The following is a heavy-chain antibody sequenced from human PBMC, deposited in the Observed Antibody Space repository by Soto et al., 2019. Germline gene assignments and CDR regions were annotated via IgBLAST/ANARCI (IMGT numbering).Heavy chain of an antibody. V-gene: IGHV4-39*01. Sequence: SETLSLTCTVSGISVSTSDYYWGWVRQPPGKGLDWIGNIYYSGSTFYNPSLRSRVTLSVDTSKNQFSLRLNSVTVADTAVYFFAGFVVPASRNSDFDYWGQGTLVTVSS. J-gene: IGHJ4*02. CDR1: GISVSTSDYY. CDR3: AGFVVPASRNSDFDY. D-gene: IGHD2-15*01. CDR2: IYYSGST.